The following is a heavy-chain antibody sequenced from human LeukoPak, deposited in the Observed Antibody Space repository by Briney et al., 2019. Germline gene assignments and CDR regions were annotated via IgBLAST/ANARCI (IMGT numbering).Heavy chain of an antibody. CDR1: VYTLTGYY. V-gene: IGHV1-2*02. D-gene: IGHD2-21*02. CDR2: INPKSGCN. Sequence: SVKVSFQASVYTLTGYYMHGVRPAGGQGREWMGLINPKSGCNNYPQKFRGRVTMTRDTSISRAYMEVSRLRSEDTAVYYCARDATPGAYCGGDCYSEAFDIWGQGTMVTVSS. CDR3: ARDATPGAYCGGDCYSEAFDI. J-gene: IGHJ3*02.